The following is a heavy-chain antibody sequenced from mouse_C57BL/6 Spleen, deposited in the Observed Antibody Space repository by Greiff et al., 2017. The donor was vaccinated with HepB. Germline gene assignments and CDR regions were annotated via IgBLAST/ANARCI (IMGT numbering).Heavy chain of an antibody. CDR1: GFTFSSYG. CDR3: ARRGCGNYDYAMDY. CDR2: ISSGGSYT. Sequence: DVQLQESGGDLVKPGGSLKLSCAASGFTFSSYGMSWVRQTPDKRLEWVATISSGGSYTYYPDSVKGRFTISRDNAKNTLYLHMSSLKSEDTAMYYCARRGCGNYDYAMDYWGQGTSVTVSS. V-gene: IGHV5-6*01. D-gene: IGHD2-1*01. J-gene: IGHJ4*01.